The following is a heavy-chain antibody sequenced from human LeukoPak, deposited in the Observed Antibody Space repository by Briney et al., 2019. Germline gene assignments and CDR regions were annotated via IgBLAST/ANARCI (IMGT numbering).Heavy chain of an antibody. J-gene: IGHJ4*02. Sequence: SETLSLTCTVSGGSISSGGYYWSWIRQHPGKGLEWIGYIYYSGRTYYNPSLKSRVTISVDTSKNQFSLKLSSVTAADTAVYYCARGAGGYGRSFDYWGQGTLVTVSS. CDR1: GGSISSGGYY. V-gene: IGHV4-31*03. D-gene: IGHD4-17*01. CDR3: ARGAGGYGRSFDY. CDR2: IYYSGRT.